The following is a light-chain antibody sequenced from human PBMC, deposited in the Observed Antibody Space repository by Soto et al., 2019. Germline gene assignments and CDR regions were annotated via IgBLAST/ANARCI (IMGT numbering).Light chain of an antibody. CDR1: SSDVGGYSY. CDR3: SSYARNRDVL. CDR2: EVS. J-gene: IGLJ2*01. Sequence: QSALTQPPSASGSPGQSVAISCTGTSSDVGGYSYVSWYQQHPGKAPKLMIYEVSKRPSGVPDRFSGSKSGNTASLTVSGLQAEDEADYYCSSYARNRDVLFGGGNKLTVL. V-gene: IGLV2-8*01.